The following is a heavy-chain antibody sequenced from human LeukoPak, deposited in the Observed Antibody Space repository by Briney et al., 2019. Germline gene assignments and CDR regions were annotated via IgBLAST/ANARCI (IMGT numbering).Heavy chain of an antibody. Sequence: ASVKVSCKASGGTFSSYAMNWVRQAPGQGLEWMGWINTNTGNPTYAQGFTGRFVFSLDTSVSTAYLQISSLKAEDTAVYYCARDRTQQWLDRGCWFDPWGQGTLVTVSS. V-gene: IGHV7-4-1*02. CDR3: ARDRTQQWLDRGCWFDP. D-gene: IGHD6-19*01. CDR1: GGTFSSYA. CDR2: INTNTGNP. J-gene: IGHJ5*02.